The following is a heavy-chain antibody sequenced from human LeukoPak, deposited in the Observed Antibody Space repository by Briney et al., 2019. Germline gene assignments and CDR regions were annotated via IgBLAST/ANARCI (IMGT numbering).Heavy chain of an antibody. CDR3: ARGFGNGYYIP. V-gene: IGHV4-59*08. Sequence: SETLSLTCTVSGGSISSYYWSWIRQPPGKGLEWIGYIYNSGSTKYNPSLKSRVTISVDTSKNQISLKLSSVTAADTAVYYCARGFGNGYYIPWGQGTLVTVSS. D-gene: IGHD3-3*01. CDR1: GGSISSYY. J-gene: IGHJ5*02. CDR2: IYNSGST.